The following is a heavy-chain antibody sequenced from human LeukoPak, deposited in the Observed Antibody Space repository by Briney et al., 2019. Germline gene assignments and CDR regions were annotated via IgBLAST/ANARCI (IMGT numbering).Heavy chain of an antibody. CDR1: VYTFTSYY. CDR3: ARGRGVHDSHTYDYFDY. J-gene: IGHJ4*02. Sequence: ASVKVSCTASVYTFTSYYIHWVRQAPGQGLEWMGIINPAGGSTTYAQKFQGSRLTLTRDTSTSTVYMELSSLRSEDTAVYYCARGRGVHDSHTYDYFDYWGQGSLVTVSS. V-gene: IGHV1-46*01. CDR2: INPAGGST. D-gene: IGHD3-22*01.